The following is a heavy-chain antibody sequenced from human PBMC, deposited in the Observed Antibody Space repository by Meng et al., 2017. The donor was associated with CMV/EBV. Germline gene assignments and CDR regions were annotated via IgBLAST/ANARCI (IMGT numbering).Heavy chain of an antibody. CDR3: TRASFSRYCSSTSCYYGMDV. CDR1: GFTFSGSA. D-gene: IGHD2-2*01. Sequence: GESLKISCAASGFTFSGSAMHWVRQASGKGLEWVGRIRSKANSYATAYAASVKGGFTISRDDSKNTAYLQMNSLKTEDTAVYYCTRASFSRYCSSTSCYYGMDVWGQGTTVTVSS. J-gene: IGHJ6*02. CDR2: IRSKANSYAT. V-gene: IGHV3-73*01.